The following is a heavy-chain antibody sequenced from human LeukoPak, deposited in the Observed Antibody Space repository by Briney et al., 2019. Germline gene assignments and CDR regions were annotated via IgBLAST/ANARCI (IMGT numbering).Heavy chain of an antibody. J-gene: IGHJ4*02. CDR3: ARDYYGSGRALDS. Sequence: SETLSLTCTVSGGSISSGGYYWSWIRQPPGKGLEWIGYIYHSGSTYYNPSLKSRVTISIDTSTNQFSLTLSSVTAADTAVYYCARDYYGSGRALDSWGQGTLVTVSS. CDR1: GGSISSGGYY. V-gene: IGHV4-30-2*01. D-gene: IGHD3-10*01. CDR2: IYHSGST.